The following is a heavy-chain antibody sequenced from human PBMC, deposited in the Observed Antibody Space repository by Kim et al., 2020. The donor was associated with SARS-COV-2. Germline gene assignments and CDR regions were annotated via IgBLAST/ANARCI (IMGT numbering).Heavy chain of an antibody. J-gene: IGHJ4*02. CDR2: ISGDGLSA. V-gene: IGHV3-43*02. CDR1: GFTFENYG. CDR3: AKDNTGYIYGFDY. D-gene: IGHD5-12*01. Sequence: WGSLRLSCAASGFTFENYGMHWVRQAPGKGLEWVSFISGDGLSANYADSVKGRFTISRDSSENSLYLQMNSLRTEDTAFYYCAKDNTGYIYGFDYWGQGTLVTVSS.